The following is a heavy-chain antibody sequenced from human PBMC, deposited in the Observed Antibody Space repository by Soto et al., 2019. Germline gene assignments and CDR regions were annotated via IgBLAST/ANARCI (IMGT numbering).Heavy chain of an antibody. CDR1: GGTFSSYA. V-gene: IGHV1-69*13. J-gene: IGHJ6*02. CDR2: IIPIFGTA. D-gene: IGHD5-18*01. Sequence: VKVSCKASGGTFSSYAISWVRQVPGQGLEWMGGIIPIFGTANYAQKFQGRVTITADKSTSTAYMELSSLRSEDTAVYYCARASRGYSYGYGMDVWGQGNTVTVS. CDR3: ARASRGYSYGYGMDV.